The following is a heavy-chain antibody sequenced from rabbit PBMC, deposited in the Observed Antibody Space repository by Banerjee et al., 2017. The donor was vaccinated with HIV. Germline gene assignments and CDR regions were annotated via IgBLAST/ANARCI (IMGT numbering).Heavy chain of an antibody. CDR1: GFDFSSTYC. CDR2: IYAGSSGDT. CDR3: ARELVVVLMGLGYYGMDL. D-gene: IGHD8-1*01. V-gene: IGHV1S45*01. Sequence: QEQLVESGGGLVQPEGSLTLTCKASGFDFSSTYCICWVRQAPGKGLEWIACIYAGSSGDTYYASWAKGRFTISKTSSTTVTLQMTSLTAADTATYFCARELVVVLMGLGYYGMDLWGPGTLVTVS. J-gene: IGHJ6*01.